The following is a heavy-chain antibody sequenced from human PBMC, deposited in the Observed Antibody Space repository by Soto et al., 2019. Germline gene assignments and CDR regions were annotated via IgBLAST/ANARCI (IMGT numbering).Heavy chain of an antibody. CDR1: GGTFSSYA. Sequence: QVQLVQSGAEVKKPGSSVKVSCKASGGTFSSYAISWVRQAPGQGLEWMGGFIPIFGTANYAQKFQGRVTITAAKSMSKAYMELSSLRSEDTAVYYCVRALHRSSDRKYSSSSPYYGMDVWGQGTTFTVSS. CDR2: FIPIFGTA. V-gene: IGHV1-69*14. D-gene: IGHD6-6*01. CDR3: VRALHRSSDRKYSSSSPYYGMDV. J-gene: IGHJ6*01.